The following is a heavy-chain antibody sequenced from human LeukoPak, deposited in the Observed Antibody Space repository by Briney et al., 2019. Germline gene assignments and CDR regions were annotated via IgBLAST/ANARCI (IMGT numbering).Heavy chain of an antibody. D-gene: IGHD4-17*01. CDR1: GFTFSSHA. Sequence: GGSLRLSCGATGFTFSSHAMTWVRQAPGKGLEWVSAISISGDTTYYADAVKGRFTISRDNSKNTVYLQMNSLRAEDTAVYYCANEIRPNDYWGQGTLVTVSS. J-gene: IGHJ4*02. V-gene: IGHV3-23*01. CDR3: ANEIRPNDY. CDR2: ISISGDTT.